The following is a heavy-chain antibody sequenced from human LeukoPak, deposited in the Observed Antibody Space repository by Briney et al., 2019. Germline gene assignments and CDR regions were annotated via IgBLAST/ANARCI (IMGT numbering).Heavy chain of an antibody. CDR3: ARGNGGSPYDAFAI. V-gene: IGHV1-2*02. Sequence: XSVKVSCKASGYTFTGYYMHWVRQAPGQGLEWMGWINPNSGGTNYAQKFQGRVTLTRDTSISTAYMELSSLRSDDTAMYYCARGNGGSPYDAFAIWGQGTMVTVSS. CDR2: INPNSGGT. D-gene: IGHD1-26*01. CDR1: GYTFTGYY. J-gene: IGHJ3*02.